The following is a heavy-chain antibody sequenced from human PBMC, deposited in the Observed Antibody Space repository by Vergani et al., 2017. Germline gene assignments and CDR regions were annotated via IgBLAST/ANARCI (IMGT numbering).Heavy chain of an antibody. J-gene: IGHJ6*03. V-gene: IGHV6-1*01. CDR3: AREVVVVPAAIKYYYYYMDV. Sequence: QVQLQQSGPGLVKPSQTLSLTCAISGDSVSSNSAAWNWIRQSPSRGLEWLGRTYYRSKWYNDYAVSVKSRITINPDTSKNQFSLQLNSVTPDDTAVYYCAREVVVVPAAIKYYYYYMDVWGKGTTVTVSS. CDR1: GDSVSSNSAA. CDR2: TYYRSKWYN. D-gene: IGHD2-2*01.